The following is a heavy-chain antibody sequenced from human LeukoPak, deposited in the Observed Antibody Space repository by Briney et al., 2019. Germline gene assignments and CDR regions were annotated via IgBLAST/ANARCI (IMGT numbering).Heavy chain of an antibody. CDR1: GGSISSYY. V-gene: IGHV4-59*12. J-gene: IGHJ4*02. CDR3: ARANVLTGTDS. CDR2: IYYSGST. D-gene: IGHD3-9*01. Sequence: SETLSLTCTVSGGSISSYYWSWIRQPPGKGLEWIGYIYYSGSTNYNPSLKSRVTISVDTSKNQFSLKLSSVTAADTAVYYCARANVLTGTDSWGQGTLVTVSS.